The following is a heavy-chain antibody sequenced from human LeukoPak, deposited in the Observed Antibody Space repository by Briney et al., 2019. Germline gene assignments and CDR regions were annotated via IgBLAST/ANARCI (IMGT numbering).Heavy chain of an antibody. Sequence: GGSLRLSCAASGFIFRSYEMNWVRQAPGKGLEWVSSISSSSSYIYYADSVKGRFTISRDNAKNSLYLQMNSLRAEDTAVYYCARVLYCSSTSCYAGILDRGQGTLVTVSS. V-gene: IGHV3-21*01. CDR2: ISSSSSYI. J-gene: IGHJ4*02. CDR3: ARVLYCSSTSCYAGILD. CDR1: GFIFRSYE. D-gene: IGHD2-2*01.